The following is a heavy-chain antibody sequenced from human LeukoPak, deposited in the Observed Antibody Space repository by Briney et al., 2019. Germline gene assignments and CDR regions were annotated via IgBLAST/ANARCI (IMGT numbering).Heavy chain of an antibody. CDR3: AKDVVGAEGSFEM. Sequence: GGSLGLSCAASGFIFSNNYMNWVRQAPGKGLEWVSIIYRDGSTYYSDSVQGRFTVSRDNSQNTLYLQMHSLRTEDTAIYYCAKDVVGAEGSFEMWGQGTMVTVSS. J-gene: IGHJ3*02. CDR2: IYRDGST. CDR1: GFIFSNNY. D-gene: IGHD1-26*01. V-gene: IGHV3-53*01.